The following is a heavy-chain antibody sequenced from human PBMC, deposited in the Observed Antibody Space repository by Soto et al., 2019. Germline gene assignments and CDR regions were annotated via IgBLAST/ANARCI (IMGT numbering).Heavy chain of an antibody. CDR3: ARGPNRITIFGVVIIDPWFDP. CDR1: GFTFSDYY. CDR2: ISSSGSTI. D-gene: IGHD3-3*01. V-gene: IGHV3-11*01. J-gene: IGHJ5*02. Sequence: PGGSLRLSCAASGFTFSDYYMSWIRQAPGKGLEWVSYISSSGSTIYYADSVKGRFTISRDNAKNSLYLQMNSLRAEDTAVYYCARGPNRITIFGVVIIDPWFDPWGQGTLVTVSS.